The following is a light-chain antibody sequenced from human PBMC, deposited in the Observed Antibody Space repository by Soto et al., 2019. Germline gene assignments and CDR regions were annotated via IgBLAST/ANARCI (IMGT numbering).Light chain of an antibody. CDR2: DVS. CDR1: SSDAGGYNY. J-gene: IGLJ2*01. Sequence: QSVLTQPASVSRSPGQSITISCTGTSSDAGGYNYVSWYQHHPGKAPKLLIYDVSNRPSGVSNRFSGSTSGNTASLTISGLQAEDEADYYCGSYTSRSTLVFGGGTKVTVL. V-gene: IGLV2-14*03. CDR3: GSYTSRSTLV.